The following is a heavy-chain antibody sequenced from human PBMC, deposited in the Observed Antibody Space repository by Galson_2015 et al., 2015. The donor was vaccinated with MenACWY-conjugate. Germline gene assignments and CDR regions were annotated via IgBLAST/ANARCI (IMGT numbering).Heavy chain of an antibody. CDR2: ISTDNGYT. V-gene: IGHV1-18*01. J-gene: IGHJ6*02. CDR3: ARGFYYYGMDV. CDR1: GYMFTSYS. Sequence: SVKVSCKASGYMFTSYSLSWVRQAPGEGLEWMGWISTDNGYTNYTQKFQGRVTMTTDTSTSTAYMELRSLTSVDTAVYYCARGFYYYGMDVWGQGTTVIVSS.